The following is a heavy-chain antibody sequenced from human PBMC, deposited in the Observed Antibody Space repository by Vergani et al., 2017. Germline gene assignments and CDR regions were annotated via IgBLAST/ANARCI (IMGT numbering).Heavy chain of an antibody. V-gene: IGHV3-23*04. D-gene: IGHD2-15*01. J-gene: IGHJ4*02. CDR2: ISGSGGST. CDR3: AKDPYCSGGSCHRPIDY. CDR1: GFTFSSYA. Sequence: EVQLVESGGGLVKPGGSLRLSCAASGFTFSSYAMSWVRQAPGKGLEWVSAISGSGGSTYYADSVKGRFTISRDNSKNTLYLQMNSLRAEDTAVYYCAKDPYCSGGSCHRPIDYWGQGTLVTVSS.